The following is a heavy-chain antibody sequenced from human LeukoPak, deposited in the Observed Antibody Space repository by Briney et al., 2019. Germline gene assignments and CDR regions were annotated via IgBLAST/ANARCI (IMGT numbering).Heavy chain of an antibody. CDR2: IYYSGST. J-gene: IGHJ5*02. D-gene: IGHD2-2*01. V-gene: IGHV4-59*12. CDR3: ARGCSSTSCYAHWFDP. CDR1: GGSISSYY. Sequence: SETLSLTCTVSGGSISSYYWSWIRQPPGKGLEWIGYIYYSGSTNYNPSLKSRVTISVDTSKNQFSLKLSSVTAADTAVYYCARGCSSTSCYAHWFDPWGQGTLVTVSS.